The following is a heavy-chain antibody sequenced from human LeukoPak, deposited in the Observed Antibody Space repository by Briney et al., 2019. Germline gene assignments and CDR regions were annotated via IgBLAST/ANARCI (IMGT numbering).Heavy chain of an antibody. CDR1: GYSFTSYY. Sequence: ASVKVSCKASGYSFTSYYMHWVRQAPGQGLEWMGWISTYNGHTNYAQKLQGRVTMTTDTSTSTAYMEVRSLRSDDTAVYYCARDLLNDAFDIWGLGTMVTVSS. CDR2: ISTYNGHT. V-gene: IGHV1-18*04. CDR3: ARDLLNDAFDI. J-gene: IGHJ3*02.